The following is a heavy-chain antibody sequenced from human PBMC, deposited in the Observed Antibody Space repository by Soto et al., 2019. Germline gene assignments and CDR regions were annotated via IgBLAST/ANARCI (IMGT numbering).Heavy chain of an antibody. D-gene: IGHD2-15*01. CDR2: IYYSGST. CDR1: GGSISSYY. J-gene: IGHJ5*02. Sequence: SETLSLTCTVSGGSISSYYWSWIRQPPGKGLEWIGYIYYSGSTNYNPSLKSRVTISVDTSKNQFSLKLSSVTAADTAVYYCARGEKLGYCSGGSCYNLDPWGQGTLVTVSS. V-gene: IGHV4-59*01. CDR3: ARGEKLGYCSGGSCYNLDP.